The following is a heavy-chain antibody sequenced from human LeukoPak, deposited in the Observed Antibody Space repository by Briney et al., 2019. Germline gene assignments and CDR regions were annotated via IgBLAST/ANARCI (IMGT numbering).Heavy chain of an antibody. D-gene: IGHD3-10*01. CDR3: ARENTMVRAYYYYYYGMDV. Sequence: ASVKVSCKASGYTFTSYYMHWVRQAPGQELEWMGIINPSGGSTSYAQKFQGRVTMTRDTSTSTVYMELSSLRSEDTAVHYCARENTMVRAYYYYYYGMDVWGQGTTVTVSS. V-gene: IGHV1-46*01. J-gene: IGHJ6*02. CDR1: GYTFTSYY. CDR2: INPSGGST.